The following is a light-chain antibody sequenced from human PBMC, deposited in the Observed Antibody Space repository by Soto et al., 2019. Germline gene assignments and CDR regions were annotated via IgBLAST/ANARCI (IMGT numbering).Light chain of an antibody. CDR2: GNS. V-gene: IGLV1-40*01. CDR1: SSNIWAGYD. CDR3: QSYDSSLSGWV. J-gene: IGLJ3*02. Sequence: QAVVTQPPSVSGAPGQRVTISCTESSSNIWAGYDVHWYQQLPGTAPKLLIYGNSNRPSGVPDRFSGSKSGTSASLAITGLQAEDEADYYCQSYDSSLSGWVFGGGTKLTVL.